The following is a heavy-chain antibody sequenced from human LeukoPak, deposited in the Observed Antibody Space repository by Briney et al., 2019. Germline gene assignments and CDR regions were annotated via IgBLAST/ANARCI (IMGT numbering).Heavy chain of an antibody. D-gene: IGHD6-13*01. CDR1: GFTFSTYG. CDR2: IWYDGSNK. J-gene: IGHJ4*02. V-gene: IGHV3-33*06. CDR3: AKAAAAGPSPGIDY. Sequence: GGSLRLSCAASGFTFSTYGMHWVRQAPGTGLEWVAVIWYDGSNKYCADSVKGRFTISRDNSKNTLYLQMSSLRAEDTAVYYCAKAAAAGPSPGIDYWGQGTLVTVSS.